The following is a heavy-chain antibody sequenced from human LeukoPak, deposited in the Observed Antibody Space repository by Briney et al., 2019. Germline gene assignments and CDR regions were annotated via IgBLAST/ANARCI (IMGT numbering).Heavy chain of an antibody. V-gene: IGHV4-59*01. J-gene: IGHJ4*02. CDR1: GGSISSCY. D-gene: IGHD1-26*01. CDR2: IYYSGST. Sequence: SETLSLTCTVSGGSISSCYWSWIRQPPGKGLEWIGYIYYSGSTSYNPSLKSRVTISVDTSKNQFSLKLSSVTAADTAVYYCARGYSGSYGRFDYWGQGTLVTVSS. CDR3: ARGYSGSYGRFDY.